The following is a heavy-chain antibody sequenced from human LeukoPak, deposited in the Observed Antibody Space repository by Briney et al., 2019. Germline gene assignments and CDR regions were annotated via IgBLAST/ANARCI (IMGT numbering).Heavy chain of an antibody. CDR1: GGSISCYF. J-gene: IGHJ4*02. CDR3: ARGGYCSGGSCNYLFDY. CDR2: VYTSGST. V-gene: IGHV4-4*07. Sequence: SENASLTCTVSGGSISCYFWNWVRDPAREGLGWIGGVYTSGSTRSNPCPKRRIIMTVDTSKNQLSLKLSSVTAADTAVYYCARGGYCSGGSCNYLFDYWGQGTLGAVSS. D-gene: IGHD2-15*01.